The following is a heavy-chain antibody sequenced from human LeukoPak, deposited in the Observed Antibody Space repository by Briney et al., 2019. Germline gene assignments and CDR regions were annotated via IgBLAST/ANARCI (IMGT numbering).Heavy chain of an antibody. CDR2: ITTRSSYM. J-gene: IGHJ6*02. CDR3: AKDRLTYYYYGMDV. D-gene: IGHD2-15*01. V-gene: IGHV3-21*01. Sequence: GGSLRLSCAASGFTLSDYTMNWVRQAPGKGLEWVACITTRSSYMYYADSVKGRFTISRDNAKNSLYLQMNCLRAEDTAVYYCAKDRLTYYYYGMDVWGQGTTVTVSS. CDR1: GFTLSDYT.